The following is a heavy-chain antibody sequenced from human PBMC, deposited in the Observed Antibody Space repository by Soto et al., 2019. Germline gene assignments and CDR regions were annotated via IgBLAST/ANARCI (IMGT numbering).Heavy chain of an antibody. Sequence: QVQLQESGPGLVKPSETLSLTCSISGGNIASYYWSWIRQSPGKGLEWIGYVYYSETTNYKPSLNYNPSLKSRVTISLDTSKNQYSLRLSSVTTADTAVYYCATGRVYYGSEYWGQESLVTVSS. CDR1: GGNIASYY. J-gene: IGHJ4*02. CDR2: VYYSETT. CDR3: ATGRVYYGSEY. D-gene: IGHD3-10*01. V-gene: IGHV4-59*03.